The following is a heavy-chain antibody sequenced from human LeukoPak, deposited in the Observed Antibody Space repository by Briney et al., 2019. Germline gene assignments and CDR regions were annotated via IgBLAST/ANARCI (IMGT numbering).Heavy chain of an antibody. CDR1: GFTFSSYA. CDR3: ARGYCSSTSCYTLPFDY. CDR2: ISYDGSNK. J-gene: IGHJ4*02. D-gene: IGHD2-2*02. Sequence: GGSLRLSCAASGFTFSSYAMHWVRQAPGKGLEWVAVISYDGSNKYYADSVKGRFTISRDNSKNTLYLQMNSLRAEDTAVYYCARGYCSSTSCYTLPFDYWGQGTLVTVSS. V-gene: IGHV3-30*14.